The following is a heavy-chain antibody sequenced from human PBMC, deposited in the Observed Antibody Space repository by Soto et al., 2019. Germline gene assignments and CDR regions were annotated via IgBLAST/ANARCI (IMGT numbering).Heavy chain of an antibody. CDR2: VRQDGGEK. Sequence: EVQVVESGGGLVQPGGSLRLSCVVSGITFSRYWMSWARQAPGKGLEWVANVRQDGGEKYYVDSVKGRFTISRDNAKNSLYLDMSSLRAEDTAVYYCASFPWYLDLSDPLSHSWGQGTPVTVSS. V-gene: IGHV3-7*01. J-gene: IGHJ4*02. CDR3: ASFPWYLDLSDPLSHS. D-gene: IGHD3-9*01. CDR1: GITFSRYW.